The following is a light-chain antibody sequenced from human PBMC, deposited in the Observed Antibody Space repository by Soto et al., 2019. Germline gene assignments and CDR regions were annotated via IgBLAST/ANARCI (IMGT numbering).Light chain of an antibody. CDR3: SSYRSSSTGV. CDR1: RSDVGGYNF. Sequence: QPASVSGSPGQSITISCTGTRSDVGGYNFVSWYQQHPGKAPKLMIYDVSNRPSGVSNRFSGSKSGNTASLTISGLQAEDEADYYCSSYRSSSTGVFGTGTKLTVL. CDR2: DVS. J-gene: IGLJ1*01. V-gene: IGLV2-14*01.